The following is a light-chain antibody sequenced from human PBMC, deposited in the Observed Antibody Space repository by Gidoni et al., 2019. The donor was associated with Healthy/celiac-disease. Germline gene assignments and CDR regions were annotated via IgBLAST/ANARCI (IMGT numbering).Light chain of an antibody. CDR1: QSVSSSY. Sequence: EIVLTQSPGTLSLSPGERATLSCRASQSVSSSYLAWYQQKPGQAPRLLIYGASSRATGIPDMFSGSGSGTDFTLTISRLEPEDFAVYYCQQYGSSPVTFGQGTKLEIK. J-gene: IGKJ2*01. CDR3: QQYGSSPVT. V-gene: IGKV3-20*01. CDR2: GAS.